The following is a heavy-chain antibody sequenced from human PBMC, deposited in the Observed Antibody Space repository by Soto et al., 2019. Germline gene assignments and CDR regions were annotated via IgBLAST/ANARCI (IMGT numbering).Heavy chain of an antibody. Sequence: PGGSLRLSCAASGFTFSSYWMSWVRQAPGKGLEWVANIKQDGSEKYYVDSVKGRFTISRDNAKNSLYLQMNSLRAEDTAVYYCARAFPRYYYDSSGPVLDAFDIWGQGTMVTVSS. J-gene: IGHJ3*02. V-gene: IGHV3-7*01. CDR2: IKQDGSEK. CDR3: ARAFPRYYYDSSGPVLDAFDI. CDR1: GFTFSSYW. D-gene: IGHD3-22*01.